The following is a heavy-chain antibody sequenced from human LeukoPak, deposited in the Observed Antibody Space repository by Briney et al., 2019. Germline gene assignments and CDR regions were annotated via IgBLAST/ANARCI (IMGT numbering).Heavy chain of an antibody. CDR3: VRAMISGSDY. D-gene: IGHD3-22*01. CDR2: INSDGSTT. CDR1: GFTFRSSW. Sequence: PGGSLRLSCAASGFTFRSSWMHWVRQAPGKGLAWVSRINSDGSTTTYADSAKGRFAISRDNAKNMVYLQMNSLRAEDTAVYYCVRAMISGSDYWGQGTLVAVSS. V-gene: IGHV3-74*01. J-gene: IGHJ4*02.